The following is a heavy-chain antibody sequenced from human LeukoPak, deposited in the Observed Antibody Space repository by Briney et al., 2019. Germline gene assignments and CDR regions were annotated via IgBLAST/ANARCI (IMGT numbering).Heavy chain of an antibody. J-gene: IGHJ1*01. Sequence: SETLSLTCTVSGGSTRNSYWSWIRQPAGKGLEWVGRIFTTGSTNSNPSLKSRVAMSIDTSKNQFSLKMTSVTAADTAVYYCARDGVPLTNLVARPFHPWGQGTLVTVSS. D-gene: IGHD1-14*01. CDR3: ARDGVPLTNLVARPFHP. V-gene: IGHV4-4*07. CDR1: GGSTRNSY. CDR2: IFTTGST.